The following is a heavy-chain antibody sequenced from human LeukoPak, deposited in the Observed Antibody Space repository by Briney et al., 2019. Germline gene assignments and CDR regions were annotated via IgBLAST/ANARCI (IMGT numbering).Heavy chain of an antibody. CDR3: AREESQKAATSMWDYYYYYYMDV. Sequence: PSETLSLTCTVSGGSISSYYWSWIRQPPGKGLGWIGDIYYSGSTNYNPSLKSRVTISVDTSKIQFSLNLSSVTAADTAVYYCAREESQKAATSMWDYYYYYYMDVWGKGTTVTVSS. CDR2: IYYSGST. D-gene: IGHD6-13*01. CDR1: GGSISSYY. V-gene: IGHV4-59*12. J-gene: IGHJ6*03.